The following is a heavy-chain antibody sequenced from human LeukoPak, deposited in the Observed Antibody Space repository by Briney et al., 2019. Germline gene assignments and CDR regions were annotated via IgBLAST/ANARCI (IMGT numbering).Heavy chain of an antibody. CDR1: GYTFTSYY. CDR3: AREGIGGTTGSFDI. D-gene: IGHD3-16*01. Sequence: ASVKVSCKASGYTFTSYYMHWVRQAPGQGLECMGIMNPSGCSTSYAQKFQGRVTMTRDTSTSKVYMELSSLRSEETAVYYCAREGIGGTTGSFDIWGQGTMVTVSS. CDR2: MNPSGCST. V-gene: IGHV1-46*01. J-gene: IGHJ3*02.